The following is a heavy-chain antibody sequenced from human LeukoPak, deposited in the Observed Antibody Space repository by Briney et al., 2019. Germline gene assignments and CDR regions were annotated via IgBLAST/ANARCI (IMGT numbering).Heavy chain of an antibody. CDR1: GFMFSNYA. CDR3: AAGTGAD. D-gene: IGHD6-25*01. J-gene: IGHJ4*02. CDR2: ISYDANLK. Sequence: GRSLRLSCVASGFMFSNYAMHWVRQAPGKGLEWVAVISYDANLKHYADFVQGRFVVSRDNAKNTLYLQMNSLGAEDTAVYYCAAGTGADWGQGTLVTVSS. V-gene: IGHV3-30*03.